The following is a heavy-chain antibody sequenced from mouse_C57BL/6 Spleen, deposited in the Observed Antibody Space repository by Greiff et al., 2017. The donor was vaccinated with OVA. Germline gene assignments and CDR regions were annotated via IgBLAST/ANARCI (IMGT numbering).Heavy chain of an antibody. CDR2: INPNNGGT. D-gene: IGHD1-1*01. J-gene: IGHJ2*01. V-gene: IGHV1-26*01. CDR1: GYTFTDYY. CDR3: ARSTYLWECYFDY. Sequence: EVQLQQSGPELVKPGASVTLSCKASGYTFTDYYMNWVKQSPGHGLEWIGDINPNNGGTGYNQKFKGKATLTVDKSSSTAYMELRSLTSEDSAVYYCARSTYLWECYFDYWGQGTTLTVSS.